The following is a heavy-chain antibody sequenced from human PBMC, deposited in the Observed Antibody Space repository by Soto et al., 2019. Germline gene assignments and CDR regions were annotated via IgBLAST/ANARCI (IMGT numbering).Heavy chain of an antibody. J-gene: IGHJ6*02. CDR3: ARETDSPASRLDYYGMDV. Sequence: ASVKVSCKXSGYTFTGYYMHWVRQAPGQGLEWMGWINPNSGGTNYAQKFQGRVTMTRDTSISTAYMELSRLRSDDTAVYYCARETDSPASRLDYYGMDVWGQGTTVTVSS. CDR2: INPNSGGT. D-gene: IGHD6-25*01. V-gene: IGHV1-2*02. CDR1: GYTFTGYY.